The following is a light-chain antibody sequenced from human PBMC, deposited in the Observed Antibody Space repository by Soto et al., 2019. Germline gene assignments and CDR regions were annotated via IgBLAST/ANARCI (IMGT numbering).Light chain of an antibody. CDR1: ISDVGGFSY. Sequence: QSALTQPASVSGSPGQSITISCTGTISDVGGFSYVSWYQQHPGKAPKLMVYEVFRRPSGISNRFSASKSGNTASLTISTLQAEDEADYYCSSYTTSNTVVFGGGTKVTVL. J-gene: IGLJ3*02. CDR3: SSYTTSNTVV. CDR2: EVF. V-gene: IGLV2-14*01.